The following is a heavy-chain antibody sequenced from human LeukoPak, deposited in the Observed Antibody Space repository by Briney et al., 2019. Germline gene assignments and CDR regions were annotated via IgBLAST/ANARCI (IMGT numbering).Heavy chain of an antibody. Sequence: GGSLRLSCAASGFTFGSYAMSWVRQAPGKGLEWVSGISGSGGSTYYGDSVKGRFTISRDNSKNTVYLQMNSLRAEDTAVYYCARSPTGTTVSYFDYWGQGTLVTVSS. D-gene: IGHD1-1*01. V-gene: IGHV3-23*01. CDR1: GFTFGSYA. J-gene: IGHJ4*02. CDR3: ARSPTGTTVSYFDY. CDR2: ISGSGGST.